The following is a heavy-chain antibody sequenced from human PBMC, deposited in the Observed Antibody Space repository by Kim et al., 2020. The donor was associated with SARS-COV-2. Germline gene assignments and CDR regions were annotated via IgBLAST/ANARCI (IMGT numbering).Heavy chain of an antibody. CDR1: GYTFTDYY. CDR3: SKSRAFDY. D-gene: IGHD1-26*01. V-gene: IGHV1-2*02. CDR2: IDPNSGGT. J-gene: IGHJ4*02. Sequence: ASVKVSCKTSGYTFTDYYMHWVRQAPGQGLEWMGWIDPNSGGTRFSQKFQGRVTVTRDTSISTAYMELRGLRSDDTAVYYCSKSRAFDYWGQGTLVTVSS.